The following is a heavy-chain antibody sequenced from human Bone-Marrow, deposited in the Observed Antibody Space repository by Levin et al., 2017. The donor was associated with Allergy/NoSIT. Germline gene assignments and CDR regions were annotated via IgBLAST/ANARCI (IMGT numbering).Heavy chain of an antibody. CDR2: IYSGGST. D-gene: IGHD4-11*01. CDR1: GFTVSSNY. J-gene: IGHJ5*02. V-gene: IGHV3-53*01. Sequence: GGSLRLSCAASGFTVSSNYMSWVRQAPGKGLEWVSVIYSGGSTYYADSVKGRFTISRDNSKNTLYLQMNSLRAEDTAVYYCAREAYSNYGGHFDPWGQGTLVTVSS. CDR3: AREAYSNYGGHFDP.